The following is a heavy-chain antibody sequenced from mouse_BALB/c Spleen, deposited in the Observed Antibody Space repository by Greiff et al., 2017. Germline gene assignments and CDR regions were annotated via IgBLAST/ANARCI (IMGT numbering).Heavy chain of an antibody. V-gene: IGHV1S135*01. Sequence: VQLQQSGPELMKPGASVKISCKASGYSFTSYYMHWVKQSHGKSLEWIGYIDPFNGGTSYNQKFKGKATLTVDKSSSTAYMHLSSLTSEDSAVYYCARGTTSWFAYWGQGTLVTVSA. CDR1: GYSFTSYY. CDR2: IDPFNGGT. J-gene: IGHJ3*01. CDR3: ARGTTSWFAY. D-gene: IGHD2-14*01.